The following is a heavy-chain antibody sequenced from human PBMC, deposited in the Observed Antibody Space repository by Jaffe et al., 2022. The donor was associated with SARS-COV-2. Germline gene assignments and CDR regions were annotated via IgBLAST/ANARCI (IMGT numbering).Heavy chain of an antibody. Sequence: QVQLVESGGGVVQPGRSLRLSCAASGFTFSSYGMHWVRQAPGKGLEWVAVIWYDGSNKYYADSVKGRFTISRDNSKNTLYLQMNSLRAEDTAVYYCARETDGYSYAEDYYYGMDVWGQGTTVTVSS. V-gene: IGHV3-33*01. D-gene: IGHD5-18*01. CDR1: GFTFSSYG. CDR2: IWYDGSNK. J-gene: IGHJ6*02. CDR3: ARETDGYSYAEDYYYGMDV.